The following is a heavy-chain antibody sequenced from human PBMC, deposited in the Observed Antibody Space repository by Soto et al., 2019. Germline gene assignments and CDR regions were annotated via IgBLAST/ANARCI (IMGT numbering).Heavy chain of an antibody. CDR1: GFTFSSYA. D-gene: IGHD7-27*01. CDR3: AKLLTGSYYYYYYGMDV. Sequence: EVQLLESGGGLVQPGGSLRLSCAASGFTFSSYAMSWVRQAPGKGLEWVSAISGSGGSTYYADSVKGRFTISRDNSKNSLYLQMNSLRAEDTAVYYCAKLLTGSYYYYYYGMDVWGQGTTVTVSS. CDR2: ISGSGGST. V-gene: IGHV3-23*01. J-gene: IGHJ6*02.